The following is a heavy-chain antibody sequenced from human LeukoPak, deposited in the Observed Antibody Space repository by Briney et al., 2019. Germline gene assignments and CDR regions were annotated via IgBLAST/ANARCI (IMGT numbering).Heavy chain of an antibody. Sequence: PSETLSLTCAVYGGSFSGYYWSWIRQPPGKGLEWIGEINHSGSTNYNPSLKSRVTISVDTSKNQFSLKLSSVTAADTAVYYCARDAQGTIVPFDLWGRGTLVTVSS. J-gene: IGHJ2*01. V-gene: IGHV4-34*01. CDR3: ARDAQGTIVPFDL. CDR2: INHSGST. D-gene: IGHD2-2*01. CDR1: GGSFSGYY.